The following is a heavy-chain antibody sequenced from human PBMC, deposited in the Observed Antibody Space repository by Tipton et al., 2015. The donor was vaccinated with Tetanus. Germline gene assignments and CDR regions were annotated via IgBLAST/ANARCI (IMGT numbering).Heavy chain of an antibody. CDR3: ATMTPVDWYFDL. J-gene: IGHJ2*01. D-gene: IGHD4-23*01. CDR1: GGSLRSGDHY. CDR2: IYYSGST. V-gene: IGHV4-61*08. Sequence: TLSLTCTVSGGSLRSGDHYWSWIRQSPGQGLEWIGLIYYSGSTSYNPSLKSRVTISVDTSKNQLSLKLTSVTAADTAVYYCATMTPVDWYFDLWGRGTLVTVSS.